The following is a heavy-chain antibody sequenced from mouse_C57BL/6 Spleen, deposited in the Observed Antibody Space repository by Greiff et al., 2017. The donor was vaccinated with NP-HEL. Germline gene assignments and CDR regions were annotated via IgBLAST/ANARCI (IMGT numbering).Heavy chain of an antibody. V-gene: IGHV1-47*01. D-gene: IGHD2-2*01. CDR1: GYTFTTYP. J-gene: IGHJ4*01. Sequence: VKLMESGAELVKPGASVKMSCKASGYTFTTYPIEWMKQNHGKSLEWIGNFHPYNDDTKYNEKFKGKATLTVEKSSSTVYLELSRLTSDDSAVYYCARRGNYGYFYAMDYWGQGTSVTVSS. CDR3: ARRGNYGYFYAMDY. CDR2: FHPYNDDT.